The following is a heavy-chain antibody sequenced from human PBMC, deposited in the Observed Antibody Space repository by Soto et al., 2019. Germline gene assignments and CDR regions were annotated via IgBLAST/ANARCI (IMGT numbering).Heavy chain of an antibody. Sequence: GGSLRLSCAASGFTFSSYSIHWVRQAPGKGLEWVAVIWYDGSNKYYADSVKGRFTISRDNSKNTLYLQMNSLRAEDTAVYYCAREKIAAAGTFDYWGQGTLVTVSS. CDR1: GFTFSSYS. CDR3: AREKIAAAGTFDY. J-gene: IGHJ4*02. CDR2: IWYDGSNK. V-gene: IGHV3-33*01. D-gene: IGHD6-13*01.